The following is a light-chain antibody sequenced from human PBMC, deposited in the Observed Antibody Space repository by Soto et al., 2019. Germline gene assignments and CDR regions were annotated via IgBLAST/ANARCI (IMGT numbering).Light chain of an antibody. CDR3: CSYAGSYTV. CDR1: SSDVGGYNY. V-gene: IGLV2-11*01. CDR2: DVS. J-gene: IGLJ3*02. Sequence: QAVVTQPRSVSGSPGQSVTISCTGTSSDVGGYNYVSWYQQHPGKAPKLMIYDVSKRPSGVPDRFSGSKSGNTASLTISGLQAEDEADYYCCSYAGSYTVFGGGTKLTVL.